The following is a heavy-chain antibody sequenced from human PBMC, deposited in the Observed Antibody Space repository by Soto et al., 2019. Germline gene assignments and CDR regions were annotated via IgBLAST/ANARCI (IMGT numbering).Heavy chain of an antibody. J-gene: IGHJ6*03. Sequence: QVQLQESGPGLVKPSETLSLTCTGSGASISSHYCSWIRQAPGKGLEWIANINYNGNTNYNPSLKTRVPISVDTAKIQFSLTVTSVTAADTAVYYCAGGGSIVVATRRLMDVWGRGTTVTVSS. CDR2: INYNGNT. CDR3: AGGGSIVVATRRLMDV. D-gene: IGHD3-22*01. V-gene: IGHV4-59*08. CDR1: GASISSHY.